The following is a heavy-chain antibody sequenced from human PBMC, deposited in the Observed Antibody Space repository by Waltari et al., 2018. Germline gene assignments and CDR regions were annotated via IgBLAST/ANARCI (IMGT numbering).Heavy chain of an antibody. D-gene: IGHD4-17*01. CDR3: TRDGYGGA. J-gene: IGHJ4*02. CDR1: GFTFSSYW. CDR2: IYYSGST. V-gene: IGHV4-38-2*02. Sequence: VQLVESGGGLVQPGGSLRLSCAASGFTFSSYWMSWVRQAPGKGLEWIGSIYYSGSTYYNPSLKSRVTISVDTSKNQFSLKLSSVTAADTAVYYCTRDGYGGAWGQGTLVTVSS.